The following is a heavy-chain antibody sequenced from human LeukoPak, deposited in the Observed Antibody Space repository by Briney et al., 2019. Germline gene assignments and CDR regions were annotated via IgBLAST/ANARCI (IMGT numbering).Heavy chain of an antibody. Sequence: SETLSLTCTVSGGSINNYYWSWIRQPAGKGLEWIGRIYTRGSTNYNPSLKSRVTMSVDTSKNQFSLKLSSVTAADTAVYYCARAVIASVTTGWFDPWGQGTLVTVSS. CDR1: GGSINNYY. CDR3: ARAVIASVTTGWFDP. CDR2: IYTRGST. D-gene: IGHD4-11*01. V-gene: IGHV4-4*07. J-gene: IGHJ5*02.